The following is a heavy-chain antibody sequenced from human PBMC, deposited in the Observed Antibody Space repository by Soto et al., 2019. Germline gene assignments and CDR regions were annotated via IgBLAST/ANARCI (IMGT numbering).Heavy chain of an antibody. V-gene: IGHV1-2*04. CDR3: ARDRAPSSDYDILTDLDAFDI. Sequence: ASVKVSCKASGYTFTGYYMHWVRQAPGQGLEWMGWINPNSGGTNYAQKFQGWVTMTRDTSISTAYMELSRLRSDDTAVYYCARDRAPSSDYDILTDLDAFDIWGQGTMVTVSS. CDR1: GYTFTGYY. D-gene: IGHD3-9*01. CDR2: INPNSGGT. J-gene: IGHJ3*02.